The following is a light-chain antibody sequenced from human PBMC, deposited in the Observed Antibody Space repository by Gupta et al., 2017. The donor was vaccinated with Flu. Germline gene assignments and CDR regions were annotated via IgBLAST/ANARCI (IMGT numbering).Light chain of an antibody. CDR1: SSDIGAYSF. J-gene: IGLJ1*01. CDR2: DAT. Sequence: QSALTQPPSAPGSPGQSVTISCTGTSSDIGAYSFVSWQQQYPGKAPKTIIYDATKRPSGVPDRFSGSKSGNTASLTVSGLQAEDEADYYCSSPTRNDELVFGTGTGLTVI. V-gene: IGLV2-8*01. CDR3: SSPTRNDELV.